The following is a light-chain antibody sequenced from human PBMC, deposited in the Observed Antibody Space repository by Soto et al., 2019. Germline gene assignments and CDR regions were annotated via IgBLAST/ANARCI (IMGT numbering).Light chain of an antibody. Sequence: DIQMTQSPSSLSASVGDRVTITCRASQSISSYLNWYQQKPGKAPKLLIYAASSLQSGVPSRFIATGSGTNFTLTVSSLQTDDFATYYCQTYNSAPLPFGGGTKVDI. CDR2: AAS. J-gene: IGKJ4*01. V-gene: IGKV1-39*01. CDR3: QTYNSAPLP. CDR1: QSISSY.